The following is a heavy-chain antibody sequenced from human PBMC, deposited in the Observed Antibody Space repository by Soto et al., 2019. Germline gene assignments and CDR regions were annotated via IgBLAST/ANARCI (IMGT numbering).Heavy chain of an antibody. Sequence: TLSLTCAVYGGSFSGYYWSWIRQPPGKALEWLARIDWDDDKYYSTSLKTRLTISKDTSKNQVVLTMTNMDPVDTATYYCARDAVDTAMDVWGQGTTVTSP. CDR1: GGSFSGYY. V-gene: IGHV2-70*11. D-gene: IGHD5-18*01. CDR2: IDWDDDK. J-gene: IGHJ6*02. CDR3: ARDAVDTAMDV.